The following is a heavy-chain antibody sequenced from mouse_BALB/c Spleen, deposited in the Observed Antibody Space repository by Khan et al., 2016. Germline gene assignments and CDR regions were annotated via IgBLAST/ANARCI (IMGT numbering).Heavy chain of an antibody. CDR3: AKGGLLRRRGDFDY. D-gene: IGHD1-2*01. J-gene: IGHJ2*01. CDR1: GYSITSGYY. V-gene: IGHV3-6*02. Sequence: EVQLQESGPGLVKPSQSLSLTCSVTGYSITSGYYWNWIRQFPGNKLEWMGYISYDGSNNYNQSLKNRISITRDTSKNQFFLTLNSVTTEDTATYYCAKGGLLRRRGDFDYWGQGTTLTVAS. CDR2: ISYDGSN.